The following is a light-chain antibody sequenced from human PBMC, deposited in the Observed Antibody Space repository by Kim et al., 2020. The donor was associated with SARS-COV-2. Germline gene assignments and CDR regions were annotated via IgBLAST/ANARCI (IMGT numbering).Light chain of an antibody. CDR2: GKN. CDR1: SLGRYY. V-gene: IGLV3-19*01. CDR3: NSRDSSGNHLV. J-gene: IGLJ2*01. Sequence: LGQTVRIKGQGDSLGRYYASWYQQKPGQAPVLVIYGKNNRPSGIPDRFSGSSSGNTASLTITGAQAEDEADYYCNSRDSSGNHLVFGGGTQLTVL.